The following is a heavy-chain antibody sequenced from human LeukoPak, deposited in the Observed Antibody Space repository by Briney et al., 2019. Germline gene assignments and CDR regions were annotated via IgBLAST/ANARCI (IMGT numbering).Heavy chain of an antibody. Sequence: PGGSLRLSCAASGFTFSSYWMHWVRQAPGKGLVWVSRINSDGSSASYADSVKGRFTISRDNAKNTLYLQMNSLRAEDTAVYYCGTSPWRTYYYGSGSYDDYWGQGTLVTVSS. J-gene: IGHJ4*02. CDR3: GTSPWRTYYYGSGSYDDY. CDR1: GFTFSSYW. CDR2: INSDGSSA. V-gene: IGHV3-74*01. D-gene: IGHD3-10*01.